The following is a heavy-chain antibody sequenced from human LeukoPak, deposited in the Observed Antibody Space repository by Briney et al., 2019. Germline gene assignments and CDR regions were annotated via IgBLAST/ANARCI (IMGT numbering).Heavy chain of an antibody. CDR3: ARDPSGYFNY. V-gene: IGHV4-59*01. Sequence: SETLSLTCTVSGGSISSYYWSWIRQPPGKGLEWIGYIYYSGSTNCNPSLKSRVTISVDTSKNQFSLKLSSVTAADTAVYYCARDPSGYFNYWGQGTLATVSS. CDR2: IYYSGST. J-gene: IGHJ4*02. CDR1: GGSISSYY. D-gene: IGHD3-22*01.